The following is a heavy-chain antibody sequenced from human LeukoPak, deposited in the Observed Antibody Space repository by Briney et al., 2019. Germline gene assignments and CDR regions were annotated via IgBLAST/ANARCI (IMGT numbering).Heavy chain of an antibody. CDR2: IYYSGST. J-gene: IGHJ4*02. D-gene: IGHD3-3*01. CDR1: GGSINSGDYY. CDR3: ARETLEWLLDY. Sequence: SQTLSLTCTVSGGSINSGDYYWSWIRQHPGKGLEWTGYIYYSGSTSYNPSLKSRVTISVDTSKNQFFLKLKSVTAADTAVYYCARETLEWLLDYWGQGTLVTVSS. V-gene: IGHV4-31*03.